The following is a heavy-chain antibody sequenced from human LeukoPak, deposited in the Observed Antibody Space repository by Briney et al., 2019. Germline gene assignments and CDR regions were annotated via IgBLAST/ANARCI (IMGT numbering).Heavy chain of an antibody. CDR2: ISSSGSTI. CDR1: GFTFSDYY. D-gene: IGHD4-17*01. CDR3: ARVPTVTSAHDAFDI. J-gene: IGHJ3*02. V-gene: IGHV3-11*01. Sequence: GGSLRLSCAASGFTFSDYYMSWIRQAPGKGLEWVSYISSSGSTIYYADSVKGRFTISRDNAKNSLYLQMNSLRAEDTAVYYCARVPTVTSAHDAFDIWGQGTMVTASS.